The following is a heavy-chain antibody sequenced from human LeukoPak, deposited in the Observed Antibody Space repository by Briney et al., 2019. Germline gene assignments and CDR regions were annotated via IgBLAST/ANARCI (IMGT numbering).Heavy chain of an antibody. CDR2: INHSGST. CDR3: ARGSMVAKGLDY. CDR1: GGSFSGYC. Sequence: SETLSLTCAVYGGSFSGYCWSWIRQPPGKGLEWIGEINHSGSTNYNPSLKSRVTISVDTSKNQFSLKLSSVTAADTAVYYCARGSMVAKGLDYWGQGTLVTVSS. D-gene: IGHD4/OR15-4a*01. V-gene: IGHV4-34*01. J-gene: IGHJ4*02.